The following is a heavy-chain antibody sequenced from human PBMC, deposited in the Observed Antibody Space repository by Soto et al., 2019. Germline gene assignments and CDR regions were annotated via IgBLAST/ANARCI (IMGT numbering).Heavy chain of an antibody. Sequence: PGGSLRLSCAASGFTFSSYGMHWVRQAPGKGLEWVAVIWYDGSNKYYADSVKGRFTISRDNSKNTLYLQMNSLRAEDTAVYYCARELTVLKIFGSMDVWGQGTKVTVSS. CDR3: ARELTVLKIFGSMDV. CDR1: GFTFSSYG. D-gene: IGHD3-3*01. J-gene: IGHJ6*02. CDR2: IWYDGSNK. V-gene: IGHV3-33*01.